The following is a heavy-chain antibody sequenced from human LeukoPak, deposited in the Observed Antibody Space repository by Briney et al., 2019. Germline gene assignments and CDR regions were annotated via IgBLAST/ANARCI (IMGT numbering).Heavy chain of an antibody. CDR1: GFTFSSYA. CDR2: ISGSGGST. V-gene: IGHV3-23*01. CDR3: ATAPSDSSGYYYYGMDV. D-gene: IGHD3-22*01. Sequence: GGSLRLSCAASGFTFSSYAMSWVRQAPGKGLEWVSAISGSGGSTYYADSVKGRFTISRDNSKNTLYLQMNSLRAEDTAVYYCATAPSDSSGYYYYGMDVRGQGTTVTVSS. J-gene: IGHJ6*02.